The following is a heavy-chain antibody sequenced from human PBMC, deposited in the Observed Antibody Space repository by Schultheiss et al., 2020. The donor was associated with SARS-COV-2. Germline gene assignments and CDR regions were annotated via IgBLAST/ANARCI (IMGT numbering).Heavy chain of an antibody. Sequence: GGSLRLSCAASGLTFSSYWMHWVRQAPGKGLEWVSGISWNSGSIGYADSVKGRFTISRDNAKNSLYLQMNSLRAEDTALYDCAKDIVSLLRSPKVGFDYWGQGTLVTVSS. CDR2: ISWNSGSI. CDR3: AKDIVSLLRSPKVGFDY. CDR1: GLTFSSYW. J-gene: IGHJ4*02. D-gene: IGHD4-17*01. V-gene: IGHV3-9*01.